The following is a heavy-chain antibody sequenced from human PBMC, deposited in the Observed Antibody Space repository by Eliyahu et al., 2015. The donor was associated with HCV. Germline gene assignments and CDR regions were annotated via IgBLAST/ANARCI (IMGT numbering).Heavy chain of an antibody. CDR1: GGSIRSGSYY. V-gene: IGHV4-61*02. D-gene: IGHD1-26*01. Sequence: QVQLQESGPGLVKPSQTLSLTCXVSGGSIRSGSYYGGWXRQPAXXKGLEWIGRIYXSGSTNYNPSLKSRVTISVDTSKSQFSLRLTSVTAADTAVYYCARGGPGGAVHYFDYWGQGTRVTVSS. CDR2: IYXSGST. CDR3: ARGGPGGAVHYFDY. J-gene: IGHJ4*02.